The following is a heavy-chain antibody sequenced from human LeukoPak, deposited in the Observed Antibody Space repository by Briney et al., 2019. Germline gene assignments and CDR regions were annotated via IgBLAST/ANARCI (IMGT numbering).Heavy chain of an antibody. V-gene: IGHV3-9*01. CDR1: GFTFDDYA. CDR3: ARVRYSYGYASAFDI. D-gene: IGHD5-18*01. J-gene: IGHJ3*02. Sequence: GGSLRLSCAASGFTFDDYAMHWVRQAPGKGLEWVSGISWNSGSIGYADSVKGRFTISRDNAKNSLYLQMNSLRAEDTALYYCARVRYSYGYASAFDIWGQGTMVTVSS. CDR2: ISWNSGSI.